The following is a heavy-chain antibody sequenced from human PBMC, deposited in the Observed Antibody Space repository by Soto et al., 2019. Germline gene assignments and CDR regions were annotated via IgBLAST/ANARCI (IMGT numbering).Heavy chain of an antibody. CDR2: INPNSGGT. D-gene: IGHD3-22*01. Sequence: ASVKVSCKASGYTFTGYYMHWVRQAPGQGLEWMGWINPNSGGTNYAQKFQGRVTMTRDTSISTAYMELSRLRSDDTAVYYCARAGIYYDSSGYYSYYFDYWGQGTLVTVSS. V-gene: IGHV1-2*02. CDR1: GYTFTGYY. CDR3: ARAGIYYDSSGYYSYYFDY. J-gene: IGHJ4*02.